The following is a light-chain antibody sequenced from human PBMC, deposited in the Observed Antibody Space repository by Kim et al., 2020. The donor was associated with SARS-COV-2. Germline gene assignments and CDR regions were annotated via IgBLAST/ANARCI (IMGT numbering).Light chain of an antibody. Sequence: DIQMTQSPLTLSASVGDRVTITCRASQSISSWLAWYQQKPGKAPKLLIYKASSLESGVPSRFSGSGSGTEFTLTISSLQPDDFATYYCQQYNSYPLAFGQGTKVDIK. J-gene: IGKJ1*01. V-gene: IGKV1-5*03. CDR3: QQYNSYPLA. CDR2: KAS. CDR1: QSISSW.